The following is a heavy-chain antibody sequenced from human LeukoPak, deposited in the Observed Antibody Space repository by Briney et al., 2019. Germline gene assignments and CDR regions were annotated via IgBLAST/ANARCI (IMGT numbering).Heavy chain of an antibody. CDR3: ARCASARPPRGSYYNRPYYYMDV. CDR1: GGSFSGYY. J-gene: IGHJ6*03. Sequence: SETLSLTCAVYGGSFSGYYWSWIRQPPGKGLEWIGEINHSGSTNYNPSLKSRVTISVDTSKNQFSLKLSSVTAADTAVYYCARCASARPPRGSYYNRPYYYMDVWGKGTTVTISS. CDR2: INHSGST. V-gene: IGHV4-34*01. D-gene: IGHD3-10*01.